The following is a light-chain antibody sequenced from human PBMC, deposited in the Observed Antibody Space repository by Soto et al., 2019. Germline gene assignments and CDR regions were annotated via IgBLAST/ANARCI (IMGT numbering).Light chain of an antibody. CDR3: QHYDSSRT. Sequence: EILLTQSPGTVSLSPGDRATPSCRASQSVSSSYLAWYQQKPGQAPRLLIYGTSGRATGIPDRFSGSGSGTDFTLTISRLEHEDFAVYYCQHYDSSRTFGQGTRVDIK. CDR2: GTS. V-gene: IGKV3-20*01. J-gene: IGKJ1*01. CDR1: QSVSSSY.